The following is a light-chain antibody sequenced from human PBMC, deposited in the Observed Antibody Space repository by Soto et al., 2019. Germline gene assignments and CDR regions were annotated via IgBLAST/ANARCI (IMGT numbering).Light chain of an antibody. V-gene: IGKV3-11*01. Sequence: EIVLTQSPATLSLSPGERATLSCRASQSVSSSLGWYQQIPGQAPRLLIYDASNRSTGIPARFSGSGSGTDFTLTISSLEPEEFAVYYWQQRSNWPRTCGQGTKLEIK. J-gene: IGKJ2*01. CDR1: QSVSSS. CDR3: QQRSNWPRT. CDR2: DAS.